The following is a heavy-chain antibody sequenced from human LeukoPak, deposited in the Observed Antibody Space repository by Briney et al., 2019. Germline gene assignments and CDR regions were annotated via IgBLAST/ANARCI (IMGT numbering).Heavy chain of an antibody. J-gene: IGHJ6*03. CDR1: GYTFTSYG. D-gene: IGHD3-3*01. CDR3: ARNRDYDFWSGYLHYYYYYMDV. CDR2: ISAYNGNT. Sequence: ASVKVSCKASGYTFTSYGISWVRQAPGQGLEWMGWISAYNGNTNYAQKLQGRVTMTTDTSTSTAYMELRSLRSDDTAVYYCARNRDYDFWSGYLHYYYYYMDVWGKGTTVTVSS. V-gene: IGHV1-18*01.